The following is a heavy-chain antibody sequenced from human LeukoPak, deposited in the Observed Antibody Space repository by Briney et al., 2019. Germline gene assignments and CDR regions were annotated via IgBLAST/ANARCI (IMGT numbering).Heavy chain of an antibody. J-gene: IGHJ4*02. V-gene: IGHV4-30-4*08. CDR3: ARIENSFWSGSYYFDY. CDR2: IYYSGST. D-gene: IGHD3-3*01. CDR1: GGSISSGDYY. Sequence: SQTLSLTCIVSGGSISSGDYYWSWIRQPPGKGLEWIGYIYYSGSTYYNPSLKSRVTISVDTSMNQFSLKLSSVSAADTAVYYCARIENSFWSGSYYFDYWGQGTLVTVSS.